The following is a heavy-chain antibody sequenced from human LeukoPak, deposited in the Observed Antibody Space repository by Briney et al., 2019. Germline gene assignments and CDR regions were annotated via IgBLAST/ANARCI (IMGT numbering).Heavy chain of an antibody. J-gene: IGHJ6*02. Sequence: PGGSLRLSCSASGFTVSNNYMSWVRQAPGKGLEWVSVIYSGGSTYYADSVKGRFTISRDNSKNTLYLQMNSLRAEDTAVYYCARVWSSGDYYYYGMDVWGQGTTVTVSS. CDR2: IYSGGST. CDR3: ARVWSSGDYYYYGMDV. CDR1: GFTVSNNY. D-gene: IGHD6-19*01. V-gene: IGHV3-66*01.